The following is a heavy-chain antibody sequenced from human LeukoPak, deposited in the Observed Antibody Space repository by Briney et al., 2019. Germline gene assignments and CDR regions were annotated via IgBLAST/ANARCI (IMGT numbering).Heavy chain of an antibody. CDR1: GFSFSSYD. CDR3: AKDGIAARPWDYYYYMDV. J-gene: IGHJ6*03. Sequence: GGSLRLSCAASGFSFSSYDMNWVRQAPGKGLEWVSSISSSSSYIYYADSVKGRFTISRDNSKNTLYLQMNSLRAEDTAVYYCAKDGIAARPWDYYYYMDVWGKGTTVTVSS. D-gene: IGHD6-6*01. CDR2: ISSSSSYI. V-gene: IGHV3-21*01.